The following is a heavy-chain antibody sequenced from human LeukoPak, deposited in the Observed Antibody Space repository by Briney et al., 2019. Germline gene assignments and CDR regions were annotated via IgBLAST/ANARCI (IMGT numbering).Heavy chain of an antibody. D-gene: IGHD2-21*02. CDR2: VSYSGTI. Sequence: SETLSLTCSVSGDSISSFSWTWIRQPPGKGLEWIGYVSYSGTITYNPSLKGRVTISVDTSKNWFSLKLSSVTAADTAVYYCARVAYCGGDCPGRYYYYGMDVWGQGTTVTVSS. CDR1: GDSISSFS. J-gene: IGHJ6*02. CDR3: ARVAYCGGDCPGRYYYYGMDV. V-gene: IGHV4-59*01.